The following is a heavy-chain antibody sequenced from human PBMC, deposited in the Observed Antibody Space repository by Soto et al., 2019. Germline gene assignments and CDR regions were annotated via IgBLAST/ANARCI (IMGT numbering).Heavy chain of an antibody. CDR1: GYTFTSYG. CDR2: ISAYNGNT. V-gene: IGHV1-18*04. J-gene: IGHJ4*02. CDR3: ARAANIVLMVYGFDY. D-gene: IGHD2-8*01. Sequence: ASVKVSCKASGYTFTSYGISWVRQATGQGLEWMGWISAYNGNTNYAQKLQGRVTMTTDTSTSTAYMELRSLRSDDTAVYYCARAANIVLMVYGFDYWGQGTLVTVSS.